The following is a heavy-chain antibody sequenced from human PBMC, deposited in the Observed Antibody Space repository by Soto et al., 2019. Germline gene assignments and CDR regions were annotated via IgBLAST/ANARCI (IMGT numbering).Heavy chain of an antibody. Sequence: EGHLVESGGGLVQPGGSLRLSCAASGFTASSNNMSGVRQPPGKGLEWVSVIYSGGSTYYADSVKVRFTISRDNSKNTLYLQMNSLTAEYTAVYYCARPFPPDTAMDKGDYYNGMDVWGQGTTVNVSS. CDR2: IYSGGST. CDR1: GFTASSNN. CDR3: ARPFPPDTAMDKGDYYNGMDV. D-gene: IGHD5-18*01. V-gene: IGHV3-66*04. J-gene: IGHJ6*02.